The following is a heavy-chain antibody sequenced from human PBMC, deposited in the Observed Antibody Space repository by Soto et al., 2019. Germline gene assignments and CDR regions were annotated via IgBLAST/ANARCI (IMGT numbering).Heavy chain of an antibody. CDR2: INHTGGS. CDR1: GGSFSGYY. Sequence: SETLSLTCAVSGGSFSGYYWSWVRQTPGKGLEWIGDINHTGGSNYNPSLKSRVMISVDTAKTQFSLNATSATAADTAVYYCAREVGYYSATRRNLYFDYWGPGTLVTVSS. J-gene: IGHJ4*02. D-gene: IGHD2-2*01. CDR3: AREVGYYSATRRNLYFDY. V-gene: IGHV4-34*01.